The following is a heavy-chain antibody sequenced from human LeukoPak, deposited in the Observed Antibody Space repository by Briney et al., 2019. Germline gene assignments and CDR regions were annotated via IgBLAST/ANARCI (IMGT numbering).Heavy chain of an antibody. V-gene: IGHV3-21*01. Sequence: GGSLRLSCAASGFTFSSYSMNWVRQAPGKGLEWVSSISSLSTYIYYADSVKGRLTISRDNAKNSLYLQMNSLRAEDTAVYYCARDLSPVVRASPMGYWGQGTLVTVSS. CDR1: GFTFSSYS. J-gene: IGHJ4*02. D-gene: IGHD3-10*01. CDR2: ISSLSTYI. CDR3: ARDLSPVVRASPMGY.